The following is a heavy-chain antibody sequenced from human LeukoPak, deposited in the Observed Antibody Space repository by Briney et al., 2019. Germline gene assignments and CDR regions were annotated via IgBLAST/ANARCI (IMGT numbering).Heavy chain of an antibody. J-gene: IGHJ4*02. D-gene: IGHD3-10*01. CDR2: TPYDERKK. Sequence: PGGSLRLSCAASGFTFSTYGMHWVRQGPGTGLEWVAVTPYDERKKYYGDSVKGRLTISRDNAKNTLYLQMNSLRAEDTAVYYCAKDFHGSGSFYFGGQGTLVTVSS. V-gene: IGHV3-30*18. CDR3: AKDFHGSGSFYF. CDR1: GFTFSTYG.